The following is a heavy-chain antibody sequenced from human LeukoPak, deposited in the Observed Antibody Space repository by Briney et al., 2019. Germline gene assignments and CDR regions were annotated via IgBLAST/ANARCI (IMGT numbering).Heavy chain of an antibody. D-gene: IGHD2/OR15-2a*01. J-gene: IGHJ4*02. V-gene: IGHV3-23*01. CDR1: GFTVSSNY. Sequence: PGGSLRLPCAASGFTVSSNYVSWVRQAPGKGLEWVSTISGSGGSTYYADTVKGRVTISRDNSKNTLYLQMNSLRAEDTAVYYCATSIGYWGQGTLVTVSS. CDR2: ISGSGGST. CDR3: ATSIGY.